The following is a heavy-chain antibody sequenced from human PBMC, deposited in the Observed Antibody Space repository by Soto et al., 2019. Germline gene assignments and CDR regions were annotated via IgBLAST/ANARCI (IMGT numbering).Heavy chain of an antibody. CDR2: IIPIFGTA. J-gene: IGHJ3*02. D-gene: IGHD2-15*01. Sequence: ASVKVSCNASGGTFSSYAISWVRQAPGQGLEWMGGIIPIFGTANYAQKFQGRVTITADESTSTAYMELSSLRSEDTAVYYCARGDTVVTTSDAFDIWGQGTMVTVSS. CDR3: ARGDTVVTTSDAFDI. V-gene: IGHV1-69*13. CDR1: GGTFSSYA.